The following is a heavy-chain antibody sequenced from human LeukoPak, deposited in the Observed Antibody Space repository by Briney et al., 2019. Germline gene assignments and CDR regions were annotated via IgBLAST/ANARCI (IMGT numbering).Heavy chain of an antibody. J-gene: IGHJ5*02. CDR2: INPNSGGT. Sequence: APVKVSCKASGYTFTGYYMHWVRQAPGQGLEWMGWINPNSGGTNYAQKFQGRVTMTRDTSISTAYMELSRLRSDDMAVYYCARVPGGSGSYYTSWFDPWGQGTLVTVSS. V-gene: IGHV1-2*02. D-gene: IGHD3-10*01. CDR3: ARVPGGSGSYYTSWFDP. CDR1: GYTFTGYY.